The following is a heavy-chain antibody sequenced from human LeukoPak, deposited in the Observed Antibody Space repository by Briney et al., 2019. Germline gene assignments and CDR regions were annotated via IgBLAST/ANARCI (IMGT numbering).Heavy chain of an antibody. J-gene: IGHJ4*02. D-gene: IGHD3-10*01. CDR3: IKDKGIINGFYYFDS. Sequence: PGGSLRLSCAASGFTFNEYAMHWVRQVPGKGLEWVASISWNSDNIAYADSVMGRFTISRDNAKSSLYLQMNSLRPGDTAFYYCIKDKGIINGFYYFDSWGQGTLVAVSS. V-gene: IGHV3-9*01. CDR1: GFTFNEYA. CDR2: ISWNSDNI.